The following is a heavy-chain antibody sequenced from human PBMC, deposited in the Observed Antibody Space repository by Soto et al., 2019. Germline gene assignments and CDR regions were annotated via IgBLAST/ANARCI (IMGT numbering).Heavy chain of an antibody. CDR2: ISWDGGST. Sequence: PGGSLRLSCAASGFTFDDYTMHWVRQAPGKGLEWVSLISWDGGSTYYADSVKGRFTISRDNSKNSLYLQMNSLRTEDTALYYCAKGPNSSGWSTLLGYFDYWGQGTLVTVSS. J-gene: IGHJ4*02. CDR1: GFTFDDYT. D-gene: IGHD6-19*01. CDR3: AKGPNSSGWSTLLGYFDY. V-gene: IGHV3-43*01.